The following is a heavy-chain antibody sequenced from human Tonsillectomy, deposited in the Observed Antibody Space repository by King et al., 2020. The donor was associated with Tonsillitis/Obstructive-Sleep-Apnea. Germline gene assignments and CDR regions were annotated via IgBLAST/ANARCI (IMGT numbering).Heavy chain of an antibody. V-gene: IGHV3-43*02. Sequence: QLVQSGGGVVQPGGSLRLSCAASGFTFDDYAMHWVRQAPGEGLEWVSLISGDGGSTYYANSVKGRFTISRDHSKNSLYLQMNSLRTEDTALYYCAKDISYGCNSGLYYLDYWGQGPLVTVSS. J-gene: IGHJ4*02. D-gene: IGHD4-23*01. CDR1: GFTFDDYA. CDR2: ISGDGGST. CDR3: AKDISYGCNSGLYYLDY.